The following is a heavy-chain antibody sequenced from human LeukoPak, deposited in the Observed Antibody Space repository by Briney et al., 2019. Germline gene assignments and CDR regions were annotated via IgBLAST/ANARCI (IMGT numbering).Heavy chain of an antibody. V-gene: IGHV4-38-2*02. Sequence: SETLSLTCTVSGYSISSGYYWGWIRQPPGKGLEWIGSIYHSGSTYYNPSLKSRVTISVDTSKNQFSLRLSSVTAADTAVYYCARWGYGGNSGAEDYWGQGTLVTVSS. CDR3: ARWGYGGNSGAEDY. D-gene: IGHD4-23*01. J-gene: IGHJ4*02. CDR2: IYHSGST. CDR1: GYSISSGYY.